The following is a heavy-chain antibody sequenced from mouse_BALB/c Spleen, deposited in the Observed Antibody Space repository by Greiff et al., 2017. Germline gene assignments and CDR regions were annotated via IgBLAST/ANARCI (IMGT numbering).Heavy chain of an antibody. V-gene: IGHV2-9-2*01. J-gene: IGHJ4*01. CDR2: IWTGGGT. CDR3: VRDGDYDYDGYYAMDY. CDR1: GFSLTSYD. D-gene: IGHD2-4*01. Sequence: QVQLKESGPGLVAPSQSLSITCTVSGFSLTSYDISWIRQPPGKGLEWLGVIWTGGGTNYNSAFMSRLSISKDNSKSQVFLKMNSLQTDDTAIYYCVRDGDYDYDGYYAMDYWGQGTSVTVSS.